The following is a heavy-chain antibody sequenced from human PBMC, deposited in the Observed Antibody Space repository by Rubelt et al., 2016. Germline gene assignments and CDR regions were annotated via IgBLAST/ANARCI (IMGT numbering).Heavy chain of an antibody. CDR2: IIPIFGTA. Sequence: QVQLVQSGAEVKKPESSVKVSCKASGGTFSSYAISWVRQAPGQGLEWMGGIIPIFGTANYAQKFQGRVTITADESTSTAYMVLSSLRSEDTAVYYCARDFLEWSDAFDIWGQGTMVTVSS. D-gene: IGHD3-3*01. CDR1: GGTFSSYA. V-gene: IGHV1-69*01. J-gene: IGHJ3*02. CDR3: ARDFLEWSDAFDI.